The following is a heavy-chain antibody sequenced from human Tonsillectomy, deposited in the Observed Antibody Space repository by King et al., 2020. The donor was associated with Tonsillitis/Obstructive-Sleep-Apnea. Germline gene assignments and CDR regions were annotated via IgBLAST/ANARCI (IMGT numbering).Heavy chain of an antibody. CDR3: ARGKPRARYSSGSFYYFDY. D-gene: IGHD6-19*01. CDR2: INHSGST. CDR1: GGSFSGYF. Sequence: VQLQQWGAGLLKPSETLSLTCAVYGGSFSGYFWSWIRQPPGKGLEWIGEINHSGSTNYNPSLKSRVTISVDTSKNQFSLKLSSVTAADTAVYYCARGKPRARYSSGSFYYFDYWGQGTLVTVSS. J-gene: IGHJ4*02. V-gene: IGHV4-34*01.